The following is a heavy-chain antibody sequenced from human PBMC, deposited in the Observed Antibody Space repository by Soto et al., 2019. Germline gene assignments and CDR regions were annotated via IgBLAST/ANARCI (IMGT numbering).Heavy chain of an antibody. CDR2: ISAYNGNT. D-gene: IGHD4-4*01. V-gene: IGHV1-18*01. CDR3: ARDPHDYSKYFRTYGMDV. CDR1: GYTFTSYG. J-gene: IGHJ6*02. Sequence: GASVKVSCKASGYTFTSYGISWVRQAPGQGLEWMGWISAYNGNTNYAQKLQGRVTMTTDTSTSTAYMELRSLRSDDTAVYYCARDPHDYSKYFRTYGMDVWAQRTTVTVSS.